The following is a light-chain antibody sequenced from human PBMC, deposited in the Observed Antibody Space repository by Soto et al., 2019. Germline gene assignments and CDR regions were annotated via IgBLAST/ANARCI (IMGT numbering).Light chain of an antibody. CDR1: QSIKNY. Sequence: DIQMTQSPSSLSAAIGDRVTITCRASQSIKNYLNWYQHKPGAAPKLLIFGASNLESGVPSRFSGSGSGTEFTLSISSLQPEDFVTYYCQQLSTYPPSCGGGTKVDIK. J-gene: IGKJ4*01. CDR3: QQLSTYPPS. CDR2: GAS. V-gene: IGKV1-39*01.